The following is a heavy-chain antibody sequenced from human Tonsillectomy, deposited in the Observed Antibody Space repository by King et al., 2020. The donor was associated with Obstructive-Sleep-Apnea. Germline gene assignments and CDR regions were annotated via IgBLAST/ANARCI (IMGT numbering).Heavy chain of an antibody. Sequence: VQLVESGGGMVRPGGSLRLSCAASGFTFTDAWMNWVRQAPGKGLEWVGRIKSKTDGETTDYPAPVKGRLTISRDNSKNTLYLQMNSLRADDTAVYYCARARVVGASTYYFDYWGQGTLVTVSS. D-gene: IGHD1-26*01. CDR1: GFTFTDAW. CDR3: ARARVVGASTYYFDY. CDR2: IKSKTDGETT. V-gene: IGHV3-15*01. J-gene: IGHJ4*02.